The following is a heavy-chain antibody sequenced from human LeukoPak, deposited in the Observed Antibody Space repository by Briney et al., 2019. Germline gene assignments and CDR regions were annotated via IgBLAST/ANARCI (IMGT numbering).Heavy chain of an antibody. V-gene: IGHV4-39*07. CDR3: ARDHHRYSGSYFGKNWFDP. Sequence: SETLSLTCSVSGGSISSSSYYWGWIRQPPGKGLEWIGSIYYSGSTYYNPSLKSRVTISVDTSKNQFSLKLSSVTAADTAVYYCARDHHRYSGSYFGKNWFDPWGQGTLVTVSS. D-gene: IGHD1-26*01. CDR2: IYYSGST. J-gene: IGHJ5*02. CDR1: GGSISSSSYY.